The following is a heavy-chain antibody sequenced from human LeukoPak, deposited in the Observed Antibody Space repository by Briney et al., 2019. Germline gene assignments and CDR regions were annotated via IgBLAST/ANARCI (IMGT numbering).Heavy chain of an antibody. D-gene: IGHD3-10*01. CDR2: ISGGGGST. CDR1: GFTFSSFA. V-gene: IGHV3-23*01. CDR3: AKYLGSGTSFDD. J-gene: IGHJ4*02. Sequence: GGSLRLSCAASGFTFSSFAMSWVRQAPGKGLEWVSSISGGGGSTYYADPVQGRFTISRDNPKNTLYLQVNSLGAEDTAVYYCAKYLGSGTSFDDWGQGTLVTVSS.